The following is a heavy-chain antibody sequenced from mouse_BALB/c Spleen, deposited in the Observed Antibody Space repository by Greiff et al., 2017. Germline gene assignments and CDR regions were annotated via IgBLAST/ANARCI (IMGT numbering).Heavy chain of an antibody. CDR2: ISSGSSTI. Sequence: EVQVVESGGGLVQPGGSRKLSCAASGFTFSSFGIHWVRQAPEKGLEWVAYISSGSSTIYYADTVKGRFTISRDNPKNTLFLQMTSLRSEDTAMYDCARSDGGYYDYFDYWGQGTTLTGSS. J-gene: IGHJ2*01. V-gene: IGHV5-17*02. D-gene: IGHD2-3*01. CDR1: GFTFSSFG. CDR3: ARSDGGYYDYFDY.